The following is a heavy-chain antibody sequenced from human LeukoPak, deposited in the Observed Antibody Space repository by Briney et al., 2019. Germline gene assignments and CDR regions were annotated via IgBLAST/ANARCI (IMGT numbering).Heavy chain of an antibody. Sequence: GGPLRLSCAASGFTFSSYSMNWVRQAPGKGLEWVSSISSSSSYIYYADSVKGRFTISRDNAKNSLYLQMNSLRAEDTAVYYCARISLTLTDYWGQGTLVTVSS. CDR3: ARISLTLTDY. J-gene: IGHJ4*02. D-gene: IGHD1-14*01. CDR1: GFTFSSYS. V-gene: IGHV3-21*01. CDR2: ISSSSSYI.